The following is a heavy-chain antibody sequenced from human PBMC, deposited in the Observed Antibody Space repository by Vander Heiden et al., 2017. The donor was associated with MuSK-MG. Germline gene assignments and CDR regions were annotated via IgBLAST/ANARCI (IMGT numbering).Heavy chain of an antibody. J-gene: IGHJ2*01. Sequence: QLQLQESGPGLVKPSETLSLTCTVSGGSISSSSYYWGWIRQPPGKGLEWIGSIYYSGSTYYNPSLKRRVTISVDTSKNQFSLKLSSVTAADTAVYYCARQRDYYDSSGYYWYFDLWGRGTLVTVSS. D-gene: IGHD3-22*01. CDR3: ARQRDYYDSSGYYWYFDL. CDR1: GGSISSSSYY. V-gene: IGHV4-39*01. CDR2: IYYSGST.